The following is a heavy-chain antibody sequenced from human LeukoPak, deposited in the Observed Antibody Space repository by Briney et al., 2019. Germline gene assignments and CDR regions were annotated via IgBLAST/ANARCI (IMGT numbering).Heavy chain of an antibody. Sequence: ASVKVSCKASGYTFTSYGISWVRQAPGQGLERVGWISAYNGSTNYAQKFQGRVTVTTDTSTSTAYMELRSLRSDDTAVYYCARDLSGYCSGGSCYGTFDYWGQGTLVTVSS. CDR2: ISAYNGST. J-gene: IGHJ4*02. CDR3: ARDLSGYCSGGSCYGTFDY. D-gene: IGHD2-15*01. CDR1: GYTFTSYG. V-gene: IGHV1-18*01.